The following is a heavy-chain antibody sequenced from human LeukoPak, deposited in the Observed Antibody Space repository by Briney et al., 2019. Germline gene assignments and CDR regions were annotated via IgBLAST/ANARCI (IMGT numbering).Heavy chain of an antibody. CDR2: ISAYNGNT. J-gene: IGHJ4*02. D-gene: IGHD6-13*01. V-gene: IGHV1-18*01. Sequence: ASVKVSCKASGYTLTSYGISWVRQAPGQGLEWMGWISAYNGNTNYAQKLQGRVTMTTDTSTSTAYMELRSLRSDDTAVYYCARAKGIAAAGTFDYWGQGTLVTVSS. CDR1: GYTLTSYG. CDR3: ARAKGIAAAGTFDY.